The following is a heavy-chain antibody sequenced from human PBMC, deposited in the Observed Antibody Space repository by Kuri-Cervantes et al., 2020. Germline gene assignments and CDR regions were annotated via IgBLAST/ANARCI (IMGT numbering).Heavy chain of an antibody. D-gene: IGHD6-13*01. J-gene: IGHJ4*02. Sequence: LSLTCAASGFTFSSYWMHWVRQAPGKGLVWVSRTNSDGSSTSYADSVKGRFTISRDNAKNTLYLQMNSLRAEDTAVYYCARSSSRYYSDYWGQGTLVTVSS. V-gene: IGHV3-74*01. CDR2: TNSDGSST. CDR3: ARSSSRYYSDY. CDR1: GFTFSSYW.